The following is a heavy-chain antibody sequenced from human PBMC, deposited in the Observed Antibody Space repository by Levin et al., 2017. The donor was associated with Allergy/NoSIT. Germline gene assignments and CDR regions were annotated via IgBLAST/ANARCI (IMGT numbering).Heavy chain of an antibody. CDR3: AKDLSSTSDY. D-gene: IGHD2-2*01. J-gene: IGHJ4*02. CDR1: GFTFINYA. Sequence: GGSLRLSCAASGFTFINYAMTWVRQAPGKGLEWVSTISGSGGSTYYADSVKGRFTISRDNSKNTLYLQMNSLRAEDTAVYYCAKDLSSTSDYWGQGTLVTVSS. V-gene: IGHV3-23*01. CDR2: ISGSGGST.